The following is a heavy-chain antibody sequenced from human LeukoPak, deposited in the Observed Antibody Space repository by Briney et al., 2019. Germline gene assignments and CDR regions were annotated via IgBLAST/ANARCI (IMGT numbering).Heavy chain of an antibody. D-gene: IGHD3-22*01. CDR3: AKAPGGYYPA. Sequence: GGTLRLSCAASGFTFSSSAMSWVRQAPGKGLEWVSSISGSGGSTYYADSVKGRFTISRDNSKNTLYLQMNSLRAEDTALYYCAKAPGGYYPAWGQGTLVTVSS. V-gene: IGHV3-23*01. J-gene: IGHJ5*02. CDR1: GFTFSSSA. CDR2: ISGSGGST.